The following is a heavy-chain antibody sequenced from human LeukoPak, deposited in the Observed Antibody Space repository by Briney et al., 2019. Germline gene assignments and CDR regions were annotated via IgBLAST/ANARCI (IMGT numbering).Heavy chain of an antibody. CDR3: ARQSYDILTGSDAFDI. J-gene: IGHJ3*02. V-gene: IGHV4-34*01. CDR1: GGSFSGYY. D-gene: IGHD3-9*01. CDR2: INHSGST. Sequence: SETLSLTCAAYGGSFSGYYWSWIRQPPGKGLEWIGEINHSGSTNYNPSLKSRVTISVDTSKNQFSLKLSSVTAADTAVYYCARQSYDILTGSDAFDIWGQGTMVTVSS.